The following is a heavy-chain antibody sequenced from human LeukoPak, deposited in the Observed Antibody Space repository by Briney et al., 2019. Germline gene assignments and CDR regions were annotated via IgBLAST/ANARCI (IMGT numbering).Heavy chain of an antibody. J-gene: IGHJ3*02. CDR1: GFTFSDYY. D-gene: IGHD1-1*01. V-gene: IGHV3-7*01. CDR2: IKQDGSEK. Sequence: PGGSLRLSCAASGFTFSDYYMSWIRQAPGKGLEWVANIKQDGSEKYYVDSVKGRFTISRDNAKNSLYLQMNSLRAEDTAVYYCARSPPLWNGDAFDIWGQGTMVTVSS. CDR3: ARSPPLWNGDAFDI.